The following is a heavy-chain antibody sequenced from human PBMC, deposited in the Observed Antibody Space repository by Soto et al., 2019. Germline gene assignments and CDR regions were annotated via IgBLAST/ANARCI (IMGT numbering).Heavy chain of an antibody. Sequence: SETLSLTCTVSSGSVSSRSYYWNWIRQPPGKGLEWIGYIHNIRSTNYNPSLDSRVTISVDTSKNQFSLKLSSVTAADTAVYYCAARQFRRSTGPFDYWGQGILVTVSS. J-gene: IGHJ4*02. CDR1: SGSVSSRSYY. D-gene: IGHD4-4*01. CDR2: IHNIRST. CDR3: AARQFRRSTGPFDY. V-gene: IGHV4-61*01.